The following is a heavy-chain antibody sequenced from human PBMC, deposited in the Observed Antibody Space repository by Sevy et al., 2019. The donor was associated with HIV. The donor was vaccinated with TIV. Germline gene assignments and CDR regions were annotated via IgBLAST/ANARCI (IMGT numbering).Heavy chain of an antibody. V-gene: IGHV3-21*01. CDR2: ISSSSYI. CDR3: ARADGSYTQFDY. CDR1: GFTFSSYS. D-gene: IGHD3-10*01. Sequence: GGSLRLSCAASGFTFSSYSMNWVRQAPGKGLEWVSSISSSSYIYYADSVKGRFTISRDNAKNSLYLQMNSLRAEDTAVYYCARADGSYTQFDYWGQGTLVTVSS. J-gene: IGHJ4*02.